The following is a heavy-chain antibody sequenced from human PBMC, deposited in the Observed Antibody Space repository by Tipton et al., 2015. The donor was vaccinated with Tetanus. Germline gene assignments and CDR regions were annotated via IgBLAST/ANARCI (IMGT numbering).Heavy chain of an antibody. CDR2: IYHSGST. CDR1: GGSITPYY. CDR3: ARHKAYYFYVMDV. J-gene: IGHJ6*02. V-gene: IGHV4-59*08. Sequence: TLSLTCTVSGGSITPYYWSWIRQSSGKGLEWIGYIYHSGSTNYNPSLKSRVTISVDTSKNQFTPNLNSVTAADTAVYYCARHKAYYFYVMDVWGQGTTVTVSS.